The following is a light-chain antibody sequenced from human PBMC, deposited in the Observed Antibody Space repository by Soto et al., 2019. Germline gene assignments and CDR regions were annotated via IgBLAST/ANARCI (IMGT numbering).Light chain of an antibody. V-gene: IGKV3-11*01. CDR1: QSVSSY. Sequence: EIVLTQSPATLSLSPGERATLSCRASQSVSSYLAWYQQKPGQAPRLLIYDASNRATGIPARFSGSGSGTDFTLTISCLEPEDFAVYYCQQRSTTWTFGQGTKVEIK. CDR2: DAS. J-gene: IGKJ1*01. CDR3: QQRSTTWT.